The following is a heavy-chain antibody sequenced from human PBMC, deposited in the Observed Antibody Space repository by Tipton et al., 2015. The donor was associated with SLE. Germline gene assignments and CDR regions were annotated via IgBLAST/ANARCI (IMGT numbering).Heavy chain of an antibody. V-gene: IGHV3-33*08. Sequence: SLRLSCEGSGFYFRDYGMHWVRQAPGKGLEWVAVTWYDGSQKYYADSVKGRFTISRDNSKNTLYLQMNSLRPEDTAVYYCARASTPGVRIFDYWGQGTLVTVSS. CDR2: TWYDGSQK. D-gene: IGHD2-8*01. J-gene: IGHJ4*02. CDR3: ARASTPGVRIFDY. CDR1: GFYFRDYG.